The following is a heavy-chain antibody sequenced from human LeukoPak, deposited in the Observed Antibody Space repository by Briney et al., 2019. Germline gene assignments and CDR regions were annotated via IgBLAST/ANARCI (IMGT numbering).Heavy chain of an antibody. V-gene: IGHV4-59*11. CDR3: ARDSPFEWDVFGDSFDI. CDR1: GGSITGHY. CDR2: MHYTGST. D-gene: IGHD1-26*01. J-gene: IGHJ3*02. Sequence: PSETLSLTCAVSGGSITGHYWSWVRQSPGKGLGWIGFMHYTGSTNSNPSLRSRVTISMDTSKNQFSLKMSSVTAADTAVYYCARDSPFEWDVFGDSFDIWGQGTVVTVSS.